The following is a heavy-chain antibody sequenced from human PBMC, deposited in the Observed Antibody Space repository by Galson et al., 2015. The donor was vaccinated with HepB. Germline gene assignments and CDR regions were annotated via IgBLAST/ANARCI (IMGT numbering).Heavy chain of an antibody. Sequence: QSGAEVKKPGESLKISCKGSGYSFTSYWIGWVRQMPGKGLEWMGIIYPGDSDTRYSPSFQGQVTISADKSISTAYLQWSSLKASDTAMYYCARPVGYCSGGSCYPGEYFDYWGQGTLVTVSS. CDR1: GYSFTSYW. CDR3: ARPVGYCSGGSCYPGEYFDY. CDR2: IYPGDSDT. V-gene: IGHV5-51*01. J-gene: IGHJ4*02. D-gene: IGHD2-15*01.